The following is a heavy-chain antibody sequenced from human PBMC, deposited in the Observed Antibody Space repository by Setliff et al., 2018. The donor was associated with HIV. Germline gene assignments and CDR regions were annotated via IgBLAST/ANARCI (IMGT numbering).Heavy chain of an antibody. D-gene: IGHD3-22*01. CDR1: GFLFSRYA. V-gene: IGHV3-23*01. CDR3: AKDRRGYQYESSGYPGFDP. CDR2: ISGSGGST. Sequence: GESLKISCAASGFLFSRYAMSWVRQAPGKGLEWVSVISGSGGSTSYADSVKGRFTMSRDNSKNTVFLQMNSLRAEDTAVYYCAKDRRGYQYESSGYPGFDPWGQGTLVTVSS. J-gene: IGHJ5*02.